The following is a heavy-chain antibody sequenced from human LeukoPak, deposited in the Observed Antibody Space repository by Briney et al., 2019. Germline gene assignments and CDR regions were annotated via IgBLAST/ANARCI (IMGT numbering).Heavy chain of an antibody. CDR2: FDPEDGET. D-gene: IGHD4-17*01. Sequence: GASVKVSCKASGYTFTSYYMHWVRQAPGKGLEWMGGFDPEDGETIYAQKFQGRVTMTEDTSTDTAYMELSSLRSEDTAVYYCATTHGDYDRRYNWFDPWGQGTLVTVSS. J-gene: IGHJ5*02. CDR1: GYTFTSYY. CDR3: ATTHGDYDRRYNWFDP. V-gene: IGHV1-24*01.